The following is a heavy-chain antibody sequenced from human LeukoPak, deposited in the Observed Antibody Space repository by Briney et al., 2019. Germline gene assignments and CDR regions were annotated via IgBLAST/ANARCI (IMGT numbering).Heavy chain of an antibody. CDR3: ARPTYDYVWGSYRFSAFDI. Sequence: SETLSLTCAVYGGSFSGYYWSWIRQPPGKGLEWIGEINHSGSTNYNPSLKSRVTISVGTSKNQFSLKLSSVTAADTAVYYCARPTYDYVWGSYRFSAFDIWGQGTMVTVSS. CDR1: GGSFSGYY. J-gene: IGHJ3*02. V-gene: IGHV4-34*01. CDR2: INHSGST. D-gene: IGHD3-16*02.